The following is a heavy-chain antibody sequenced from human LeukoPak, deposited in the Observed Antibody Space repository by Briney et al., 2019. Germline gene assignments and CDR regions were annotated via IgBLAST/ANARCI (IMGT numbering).Heavy chain of an antibody. V-gene: IGHV3-23*01. J-gene: IGHJ4*02. Sequence: GSLRLSYAASGFTFSSYTMSWVRQAPGKGLEGVSTITTSDGNTYYADSVKGRFTVSRDNSKNTLFLQMNSLRAEDTAVYYCAKDGGLWVSAHWGDSWGRGTLVTVSS. CDR2: ITTSDGNT. CDR1: GFTFSSYT. D-gene: IGHD7-27*01. CDR3: AKDGGLWVSAHWGDS.